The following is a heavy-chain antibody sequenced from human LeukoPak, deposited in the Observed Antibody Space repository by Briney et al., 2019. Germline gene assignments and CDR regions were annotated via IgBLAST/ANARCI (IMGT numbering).Heavy chain of an antibody. D-gene: IGHD3-3*01. V-gene: IGHV6-1*01. CDR1: GDSVSSNSAA. Sequence: SQTLSLTCAISGDSVSSNSAAWNWIRQSPSRGLEWLGRTYYRSKWYNDYAVSVKSRITINPDTSKNQFSLKLSSVTAADTAVYYCAREGSIFGVVIDYWGRGTLVTVSS. CDR3: AREGSIFGVVIDY. CDR2: TYYRSKWYN. J-gene: IGHJ4*02.